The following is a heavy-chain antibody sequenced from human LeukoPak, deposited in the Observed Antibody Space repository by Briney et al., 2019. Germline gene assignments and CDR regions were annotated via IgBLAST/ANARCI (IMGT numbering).Heavy chain of an antibody. CDR1: GYTFITYD. V-gene: IGHV1-8*03. J-gene: IGHJ4*02. CDR3: ARVARIVGPTTPFYYFDY. CDR2: MNPNSGDR. Sequence: ASVKVSCKASGYTFITYDINWVRQAAGQGLEWMGWMNPNSGDRAYARKFQGRVTITMNTSISTAYMELSSLRSEDTAVYYCARVARIVGPTTPFYYFDYWGQGTLVTVSS. D-gene: IGHD1-26*01.